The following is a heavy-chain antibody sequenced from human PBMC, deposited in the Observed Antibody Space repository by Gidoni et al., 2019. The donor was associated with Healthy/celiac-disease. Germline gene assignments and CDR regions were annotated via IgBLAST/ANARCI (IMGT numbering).Heavy chain of an antibody. Sequence: QVQLVQSGAEVKKPGSSVKVSCKASGGTFSSYAISWVRQAPGQGVEWMGRIIPILGIANYEQKFQGRVTITADKSTSTAYMELSSLRSEDTAVYYCARAARDYDGKGFDPWGQGTLVTVSS. D-gene: IGHD3-22*01. J-gene: IGHJ5*02. CDR3: ARAARDYDGKGFDP. CDR2: IIPILGIA. CDR1: GGTFSSYA. V-gene: IGHV1-69*09.